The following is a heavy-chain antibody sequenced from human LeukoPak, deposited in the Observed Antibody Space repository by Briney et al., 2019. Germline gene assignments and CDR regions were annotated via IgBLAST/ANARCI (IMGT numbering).Heavy chain of an antibody. CDR2: ISGSGGST. D-gene: IGHD2-2*01. CDR3: AKDPSIVVVSAAKFDY. J-gene: IGHJ4*02. Sequence: GGSLRLSCAASGFTFSSYAMSWVRQAPGKGLEWVSAISGSGGSTYYADSVKGRFTISRDNSKNTLYLQMNSLRAEDTAVYYCAKDPSIVVVSAAKFDYWGQGTLVTVSS. V-gene: IGHV3-23*01. CDR1: GFTFSSYA.